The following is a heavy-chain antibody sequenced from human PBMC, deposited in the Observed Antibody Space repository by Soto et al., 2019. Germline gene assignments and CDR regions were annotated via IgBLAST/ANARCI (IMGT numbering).Heavy chain of an antibody. J-gene: IGHJ4*02. CDR3: ASYDSSGYYSGYYFDY. Sequence: SETLSLTCTVSGGSVSSGSYYWSWIRQPPGKGLEWIGYIYYSGSTNYNPSLKSRVTISVDTSKNQFSLKLSSMTAADTAVYYCASYDSSGYYSGYYFDYWGQGTLVTVSS. D-gene: IGHD3-22*01. V-gene: IGHV4-61*01. CDR1: GGSVSSGSYY. CDR2: IYYSGST.